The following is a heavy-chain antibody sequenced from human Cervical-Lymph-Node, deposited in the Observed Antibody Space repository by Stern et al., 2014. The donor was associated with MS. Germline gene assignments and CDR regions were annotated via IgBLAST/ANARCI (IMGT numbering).Heavy chain of an antibody. CDR2: VYDGGGT. V-gene: IGHV4-39*01. CDR1: GGSIGSSNYF. D-gene: IGHD2-21*01. Sequence: QLQLQESGPGLVKPSETLSLTCTVSGGSIGSSNYFLAWVRHSPRMGLEWIGTVYDGGGTYYNPSLGSRLTLSVDSTNNQFSLNLRSVTAADTAIYYCARHSIADVTILSWFDPWGQGILVTVSS. J-gene: IGHJ5*02. CDR3: ARHSIADVTILSWFDP.